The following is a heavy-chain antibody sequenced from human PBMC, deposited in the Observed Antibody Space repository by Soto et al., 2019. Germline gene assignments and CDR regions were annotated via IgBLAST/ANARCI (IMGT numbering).Heavy chain of an antibody. V-gene: IGHV1-18*01. D-gene: IGHD5-12*01. CDR2: ISAYNGNT. J-gene: IGHJ6*02. CDR1: GYTFTSYG. CDR3: ASERRRWLHRGNYYYGMDV. Sequence: QVQLVQSGAEVKKPGASVKVSCKASGYTFTSYGISWVRQAPGQGLDWMGWISAYNGNTKYAQDLQGRVTMTTDTSTSTAYMELRSLRSDDTAVYYCASERRRWLHRGNYYYGMDVWGQGTTVTVSS.